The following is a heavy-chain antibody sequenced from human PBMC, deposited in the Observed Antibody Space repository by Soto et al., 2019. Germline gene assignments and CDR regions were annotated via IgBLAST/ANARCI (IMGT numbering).Heavy chain of an antibody. V-gene: IGHV4-39*01. Sequence: QLQLQESGPGLVKPSETLSLTCTVSGASISRSTYYWGWIRQPPGKGPEWIGSIYYSGRTSYNPSLKSRVPIAVDTSKNQFSLKLSSVTAADTAVYYCASHIVEGTQDWGQGTLVTVSS. CDR2: IYYSGRT. D-gene: IGHD1-26*01. CDR1: GASISRSTYY. CDR3: ASHIVEGTQD. J-gene: IGHJ4*02.